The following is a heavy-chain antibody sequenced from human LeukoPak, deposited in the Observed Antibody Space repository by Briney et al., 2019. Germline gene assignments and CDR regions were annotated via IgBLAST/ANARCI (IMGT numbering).Heavy chain of an antibody. CDR1: EFTFSSYA. V-gene: IGHV3-23*01. D-gene: IGHD3-16*02. J-gene: IGHJ3*02. CDR2: ISGSGGST. Sequence: PGGSLRLSCAASEFTFSSYAMSWVRQAPGRGLEWVSAISGSGGSTYYADSVKGRFTISRDNSKNTLYLHMNGLRAEDTAVYYCAKSLSYDYVWGSYRARGDAFDIWGQGTMVTVSS. CDR3: AKSLSYDYVWGSYRARGDAFDI.